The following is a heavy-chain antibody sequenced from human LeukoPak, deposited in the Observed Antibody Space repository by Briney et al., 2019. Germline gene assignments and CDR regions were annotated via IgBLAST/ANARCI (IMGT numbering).Heavy chain of an antibody. CDR2: ISGGST. J-gene: IGHJ4*02. CDR3: ARVRGAVAGSFNYFDY. D-gene: IGHD6-19*01. Sequence: GGSLRLSCAASGFTVSSNEMSWVRQAPGKGLEWVSSISGGSTYYADSRKGRFTISRDNSKNTLYLQMNSLRAEDTAVYYCARVRGAVAGSFNYFDYWGQGTLVTVSS. CDR1: GFTVSSNE. V-gene: IGHV3-38-3*01.